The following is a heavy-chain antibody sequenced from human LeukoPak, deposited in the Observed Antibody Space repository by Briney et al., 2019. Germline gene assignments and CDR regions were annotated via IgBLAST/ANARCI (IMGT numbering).Heavy chain of an antibody. Sequence: SVKVSCKASGGTFSSYAISWVRRAPGQGLEWMGGIIPIFGTANYAQKFQGRVTITTDESTSTAYMELSSLRSEDTAVYYCARGIVGATTYYFDYWGQGTLVTLSS. D-gene: IGHD1-26*01. J-gene: IGHJ4*02. CDR2: IIPIFGTA. CDR3: ARGIVGATTYYFDY. CDR1: GGTFSSYA. V-gene: IGHV1-69*05.